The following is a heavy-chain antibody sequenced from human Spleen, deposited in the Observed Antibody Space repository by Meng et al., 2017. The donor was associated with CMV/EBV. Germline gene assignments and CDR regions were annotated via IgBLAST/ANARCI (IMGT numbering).Heavy chain of an antibody. CDR2: TYYRSKWYN. V-gene: IGHV6-1*01. CDR3: ARESPYYYWYFDL. CDR1: DSVSSNSAA. Sequence: DSVSSNSAAWNWIRQSPSRCLEWLGRTYYRSKWYNDNAVSVKSRITNNPDTSKNQFSQQLNSVTPEDTAVYYCARESPYYYWYFDLWGRGTLVTVSS. J-gene: IGHJ2*01. D-gene: IGHD2-21*01.